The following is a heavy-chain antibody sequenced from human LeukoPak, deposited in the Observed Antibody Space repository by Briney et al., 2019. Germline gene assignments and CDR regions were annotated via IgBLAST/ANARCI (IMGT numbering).Heavy chain of an antibody. CDR3: TRDRSRAEDD. J-gene: IGHJ4*02. D-gene: IGHD1-14*01. V-gene: IGHV3-7*01. CDR2: INQGGSDK. CDR1: GFSFSGHW. Sequence: GGALRLSCAASGFSFSGHWMSWVRQAPGKGLEWVANINQGGSDKYYVDSVKGRFTISRDNANNLLYLQMNSLRGEDTAVYYCTRDRSRAEDDWGQGTLVTVSS.